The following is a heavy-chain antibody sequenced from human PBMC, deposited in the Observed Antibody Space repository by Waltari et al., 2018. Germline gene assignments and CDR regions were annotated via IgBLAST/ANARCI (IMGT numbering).Heavy chain of an antibody. CDR3: ASAETAMGFDY. J-gene: IGHJ4*02. Sequence: QVQLQESGPGLVKPSETLSLTCTVSGGSISSYYWSWIWQPPGKGLEWIGYIDYSGSTNYNPSLKSRVTRSVDTSKNQFSRKLSSVTAADTAVYYCASAETAMGFDYWGQGTLVTVSS. CDR1: GGSISSYY. V-gene: IGHV4-59*01. D-gene: IGHD5-18*01. CDR2: IDYSGST.